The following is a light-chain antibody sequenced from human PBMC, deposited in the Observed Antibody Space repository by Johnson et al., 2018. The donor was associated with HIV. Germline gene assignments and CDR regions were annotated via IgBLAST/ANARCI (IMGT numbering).Light chain of an antibody. J-gene: IGLJ1*01. CDR1: SSNIGNNY. CDR3: ATWDSSLSVYV. Sequence: QSVLTQPPSVSAAPGQKVTISCSGSSSNIGNNYVSWYQQLPGTAPKLLIYENNKRPSGIPDRFSGSKSGTSATLGITGLQTGDEADYRCATWDSSLSVYVFGTGTKVTVL. V-gene: IGLV1-51*02. CDR2: ENN.